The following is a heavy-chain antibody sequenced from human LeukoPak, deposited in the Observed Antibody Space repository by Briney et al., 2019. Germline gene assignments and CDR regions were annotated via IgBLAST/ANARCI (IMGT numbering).Heavy chain of an antibody. V-gene: IGHV3-9*01. CDR3: AKDPMVRGDHYYYYGMDV. CDR1: GFTFDDYA. Sequence: GRSLRLSCAAYGFTFDDYAMHWVRQAPGKGLEWVSGISWNSGSIGYADSVKGRFTISRDNAKNSLYLQMNSLRAEDTALYYCAKDPMVRGDHYYYYGMDVWGQGTTVTVSS. J-gene: IGHJ6*02. D-gene: IGHD3-10*01. CDR2: ISWNSGSI.